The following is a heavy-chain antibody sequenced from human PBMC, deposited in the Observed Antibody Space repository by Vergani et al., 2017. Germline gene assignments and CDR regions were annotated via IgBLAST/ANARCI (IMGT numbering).Heavy chain of an antibody. D-gene: IGHD2-15*01. J-gene: IGHJ4*02. Sequence: QLVESGGGLVQPGGSLRLTCAASEFTFSNYAMNWVRQAPGKGLEWVSGISGSGVSAYYTDSVKGRFTISRDNSKNTLYLQMNRLRPEDTAVYYCATAGAAYCRGASCYDFFEYWGQGTLVTVAS. CDR2: ISGSGVSA. V-gene: IGHV3-23*04. CDR1: EFTFSNYA. CDR3: ATAGAAYCRGASCYDFFEY.